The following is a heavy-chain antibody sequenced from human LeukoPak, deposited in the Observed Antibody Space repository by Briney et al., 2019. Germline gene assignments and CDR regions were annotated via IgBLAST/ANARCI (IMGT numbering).Heavy chain of an antibody. Sequence: GGSLRLSCAASGFTFSNNSMHWVRQAPGKGLGWVAVIWSGGTDKYYADSVKSRFTVSRDNSTNTLFLQMNSSRAEDTAVYYCWKLLTSWELEYWGQGTLVTVSS. J-gene: IGHJ4*02. CDR3: WKLLTSWELEY. V-gene: IGHV3-30*02. CDR1: GFTFSNNS. D-gene: IGHD1-26*01. CDR2: IWSGGTDK.